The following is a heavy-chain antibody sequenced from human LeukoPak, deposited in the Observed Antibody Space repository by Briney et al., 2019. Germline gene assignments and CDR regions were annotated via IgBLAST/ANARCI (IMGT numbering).Heavy chain of an antibody. Sequence: PSETLSLTCAVSGSSISTDYYWSWIRPPPGKGLEWIGSIHHNGRIYYSPALKSRATLSLDTSKNQLSLRLSSLTAADTALYFCSRESSSSSDYWGQGTLVTVSS. CDR2: IHHNGRI. D-gene: IGHD6-6*01. J-gene: IGHJ4*02. CDR1: GSSISTDYY. V-gene: IGHV4-38-2*02. CDR3: SRESSSSSDY.